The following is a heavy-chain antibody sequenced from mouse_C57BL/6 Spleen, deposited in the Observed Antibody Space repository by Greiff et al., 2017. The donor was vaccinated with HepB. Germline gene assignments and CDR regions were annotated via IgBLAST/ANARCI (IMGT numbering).Heavy chain of an antibody. CDR1: GYTFTSYW. J-gene: IGHJ4*01. D-gene: IGHD2-1*01. CDR3: ARSSYGNYSYAMDY. V-gene: IGHV1-64*01. Sequence: QVQLQQPGAELVKPGASVKLSCKASGYTFTSYWMHWVKQRPGQGLEWIGMIHPNSGSTNYNEKFKSKATLTVDKSSSTAYMQLSSLTSEDSAVYYCARSSYGNYSYAMDYWGQGTSVTVSS. CDR2: IHPNSGST.